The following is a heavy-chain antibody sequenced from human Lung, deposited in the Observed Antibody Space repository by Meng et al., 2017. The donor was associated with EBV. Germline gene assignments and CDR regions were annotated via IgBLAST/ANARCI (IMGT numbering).Heavy chain of an antibody. CDR2: FLPILGAP. J-gene: IGHJ4*02. CDR1: GGAFSRSA. Sequence: QVQVVQSGPEVTKPGSSVKVPCKTSGGAFSRSAISWVRQAPGQGLEWMGGFLPILGAPNYAETFQDRVTITADESTSTAYMELSSLTSEDTAVYYCARESGRGYTPDYWGQGTLVTVSS. V-gene: IGHV1-69*01. D-gene: IGHD3-10*01. CDR3: ARESGRGYTPDY.